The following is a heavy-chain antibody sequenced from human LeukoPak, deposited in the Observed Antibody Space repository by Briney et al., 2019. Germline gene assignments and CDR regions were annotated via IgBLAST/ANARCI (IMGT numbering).Heavy chain of an antibody. CDR3: ARGSSSRSYRNCVFFDL. CDR1: GGSISSSSYY. V-gene: IGHV4-39*06. Sequence: PSVTLSLTCTVSGGSISSSSYYWRWIRQPPGKEVQWIASVYYSGRTHYSPSLKTRDTITVDTSNNQFPLKLSSVTAADTAVFYCARGSSSRSYRNCVFFDLWGQGTLVSV. D-gene: IGHD6-19*01. CDR2: VYYSGRT. J-gene: IGHJ5*02.